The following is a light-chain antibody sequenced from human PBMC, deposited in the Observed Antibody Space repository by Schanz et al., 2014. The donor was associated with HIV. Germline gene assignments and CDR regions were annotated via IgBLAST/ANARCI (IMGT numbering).Light chain of an antibody. CDR1: QSVSNTY. Sequence: EIVLTQSPGTLSLSPGERATLSCRASQSVSNTYLAWYQQKPGQAPRLLLYGASRRATGIPDRFSGSGSGTDFTLAISRLEPEVLAVYYGQHSGDSGRTFGGGPKV. V-gene: IGKV3-20*01. J-gene: IGKJ4*01. CDR3: QHSGDSGRT. CDR2: GAS.